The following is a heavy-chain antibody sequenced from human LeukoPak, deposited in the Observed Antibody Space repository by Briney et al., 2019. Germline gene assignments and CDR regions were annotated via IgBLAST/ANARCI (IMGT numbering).Heavy chain of an antibody. CDR3: AREPRAGYCSSTSCYPVVDY. CDR1: GFTFSSYA. CDR2: ISGSGGST. V-gene: IGHV3-23*01. D-gene: IGHD2-2*01. J-gene: IGHJ4*02. Sequence: GGSLRLSCAASGFTFSSYAMSWVRQAPGKGLEWVSAISGSGGSTYYADSVKGRFTISRDNAKNTLYLQMNSLRAEDTAVYYCAREPRAGYCSSTSCYPVVDYWAREPWSPSPQ.